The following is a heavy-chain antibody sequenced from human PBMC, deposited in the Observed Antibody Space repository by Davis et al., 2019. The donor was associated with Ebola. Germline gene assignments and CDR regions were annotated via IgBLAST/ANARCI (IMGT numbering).Heavy chain of an antibody. CDR3: ARDSLNYDFWSGPIFVY. CDR1: GFTVSSNY. D-gene: IGHD3-3*01. CDR2: IYSGGST. Sequence: GESLKISCAASGFTVSSNYMSWVRQAPGKGLEWVSVIYSGGSTYYADSVKGRFTISRDNSKNTLYLQMNSLRAEDTAVYYCARDSLNYDFWSGPIFVYWGQGALVTVSS. J-gene: IGHJ4*02. V-gene: IGHV3-66*01.